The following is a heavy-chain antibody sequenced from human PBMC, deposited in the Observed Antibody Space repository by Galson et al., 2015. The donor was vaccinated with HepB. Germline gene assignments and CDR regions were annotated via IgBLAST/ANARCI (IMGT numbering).Heavy chain of an antibody. CDR3: ARTFYFDY. CDR2: LSSHGDNE. Sequence: SLRLSCAASGFTFSSYAMNWVRQAPGKGLEWVAVLSSHGDNEYYADSVKGRFTISRVNSENMVYLQMHSLRVEDTAVYYCARTFYFDYWGQGTVVTVSS. CDR1: GFTFSSYA. V-gene: IGHV3-30*04. J-gene: IGHJ4*02.